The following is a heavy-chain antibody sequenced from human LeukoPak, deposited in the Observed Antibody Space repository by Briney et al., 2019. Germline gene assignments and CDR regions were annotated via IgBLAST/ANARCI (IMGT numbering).Heavy chain of an antibody. CDR3: VRDAYNILTAPYFDY. CDR1: GFTFSSYW. D-gene: IGHD3-9*01. CDR2: IKQDGSEK. Sequence: GGSLRLSCAASGFTFSSYWMSWVRQAPGKGLEWVANIKQDGSEKYYVDPVKGRFTISRDNAKNTLYLQMDSLRAEDTAVYYCVRDAYNILTAPYFDYWGQGTLVTVSS. V-gene: IGHV3-7*01. J-gene: IGHJ4*02.